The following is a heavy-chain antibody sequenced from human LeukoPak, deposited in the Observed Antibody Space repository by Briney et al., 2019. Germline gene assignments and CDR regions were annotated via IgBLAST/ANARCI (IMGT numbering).Heavy chain of an antibody. CDR3: ARGRAYGVTIMDAFDI. J-gene: IGHJ3*02. D-gene: IGHD3-3*01. CDR1: GFTFSSYS. CDR2: ISSSSSTI. V-gene: IGHV3-48*01. Sequence: SGGSLRLSCAASGFTFSSYSMNWVRQAPGKGLEWVSYISSSSSTIYYADSVKGRFTISRDNAKNSLYLQMNSLRAEDTAVYYCARGRAYGVTIMDAFDIWGQGTMVTVSS.